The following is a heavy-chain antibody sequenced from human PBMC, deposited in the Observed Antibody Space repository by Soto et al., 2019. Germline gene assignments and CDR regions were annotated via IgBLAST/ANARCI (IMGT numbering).Heavy chain of an antibody. V-gene: IGHV4-4*02. Sequence: SETLSLTCAVSGGSISSSNWWSWVRQPPGKVLEWIGEIYHSGSTNYNPSLKSRVTISVDKSKNQFSLKLSSVTAADTAVYYCARVSIRATGYNSSWPYDYYGMDVWGQGTTVTVSS. D-gene: IGHD6-13*01. CDR1: GGSISSSNW. J-gene: IGHJ6*02. CDR3: ARVSIRATGYNSSWPYDYYGMDV. CDR2: IYHSGST.